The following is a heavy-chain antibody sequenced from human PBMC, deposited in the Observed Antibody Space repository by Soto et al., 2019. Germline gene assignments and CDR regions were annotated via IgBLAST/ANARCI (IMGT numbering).Heavy chain of an antibody. CDR2: IYYSGST. CDR1: GGSISSYY. V-gene: IGHV4-59*01. CDR3: ARVNSSGYYYYYYYGMDV. D-gene: IGHD3-22*01. J-gene: IGHJ6*02. Sequence: SETLSLTCTVSGGSISSYYWSWIRQPPGKGLEWIGYIYYSGSTNYNPSLKSRVTISVDTSKNQFSLKLSSVTAPDTAVYYCARVNSSGYYYYYYYGMDVWGQGTTVTVSS.